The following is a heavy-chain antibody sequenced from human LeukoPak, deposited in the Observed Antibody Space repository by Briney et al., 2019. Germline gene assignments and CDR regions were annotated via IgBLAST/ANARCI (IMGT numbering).Heavy chain of an antibody. V-gene: IGHV4-4*07. CDR1: DASISSYY. J-gene: IGHJ4*02. Sequence: SETLSLTCTVSDASISSYYWTWIRQPAGKGLEWIGRIYTSGSTNYNPSLKSRVAMSVDTSKNQFSLKLSSVTAADTAVYSCARLSADSSSSRGFDYWGQGTLVTVSS. CDR2: IYTSGST. D-gene: IGHD2-2*01. CDR3: ARLSADSSSSRGFDY.